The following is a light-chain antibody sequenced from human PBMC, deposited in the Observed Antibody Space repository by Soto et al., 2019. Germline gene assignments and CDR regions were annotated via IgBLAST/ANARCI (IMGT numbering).Light chain of an antibody. CDR2: GAS. CDR3: QQYNNWPPLT. Sequence: EIVMTQYPATLSVSAGERVTLSCRASQSVSSNLAWYQQKPGQAPRLLIFGASTRATGIPARFSGSGSGPDFTLTISSLQSEDFAVYYCQQYNNWPPLTFGGGTKVEIK. J-gene: IGKJ4*01. CDR1: QSVSSN. V-gene: IGKV3D-15*01.